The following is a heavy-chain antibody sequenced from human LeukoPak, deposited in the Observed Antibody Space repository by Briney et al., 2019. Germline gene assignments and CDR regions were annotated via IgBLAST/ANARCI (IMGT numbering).Heavy chain of an antibody. CDR3: AKDLIDSSGYYKTEGDY. Sequence: GGSLRLSCEASGFTFSSYAMSWVRQAPGKGLEWVSAISGSGGSTYYADSVKGRFTISRDNSKNTLYLQMNSLRAEDTAVYYCAKDLIDSSGYYKTEGDYWGQGTLVTVSS. V-gene: IGHV3-23*01. D-gene: IGHD3-22*01. CDR2: ISGSGGST. J-gene: IGHJ4*02. CDR1: GFTFSSYA.